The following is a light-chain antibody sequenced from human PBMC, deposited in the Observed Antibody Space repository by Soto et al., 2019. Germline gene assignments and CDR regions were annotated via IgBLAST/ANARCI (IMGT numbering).Light chain of an antibody. V-gene: IGKV3-15*01. J-gene: IGKJ1*01. CDR3: QQYNNWTHRGT. CDR1: QSGSSN. CDR2: GAS. Sequence: EIVMTQSPATLSLSPGERANLSCRASQSGSSNLAWYQQKPGQAPRLLIYGASTRATGIPSRFSGSGSGTEFTLTISSLQSEDFALYYCQQYNNWTHRGTFGQGTKVEIK.